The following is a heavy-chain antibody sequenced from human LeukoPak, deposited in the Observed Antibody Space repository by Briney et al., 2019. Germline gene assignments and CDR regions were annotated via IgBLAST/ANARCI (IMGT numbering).Heavy chain of an antibody. CDR3: ARGYYDSSGYSTEYYFDY. CDR1: GGTFSSYA. V-gene: IGHV1-69*04. Sequence: ASVKVSCKASGGTFSSYAISWVRQAPGQGLEWMGRIIPILGIANYAQKFQGRVTITADKSTSTAYMELSSLRSEDTAVYYCARGYYDSSGYSTEYYFDYWGQGTLVTVSS. CDR2: IIPILGIA. D-gene: IGHD3-22*01. J-gene: IGHJ4*02.